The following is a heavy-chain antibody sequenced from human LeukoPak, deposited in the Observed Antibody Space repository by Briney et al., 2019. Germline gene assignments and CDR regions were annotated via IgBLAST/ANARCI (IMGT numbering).Heavy chain of an antibody. Sequence: GGSLRLSCTASGFTFSTYSMNWVRQAPGRGLEWLSYISGSSRSSDGGVVQYADSVKGRFTISRDNDKNSLYLQMNSLRDEDTAVYYCARGTGSDSWYTDYWGQGTLVSVSS. CDR3: ARGTGSDSWYTDY. CDR2: ISGSSRSSDGGVV. V-gene: IGHV3-48*02. D-gene: IGHD2-2*02. J-gene: IGHJ4*02. CDR1: GFTFSTYS.